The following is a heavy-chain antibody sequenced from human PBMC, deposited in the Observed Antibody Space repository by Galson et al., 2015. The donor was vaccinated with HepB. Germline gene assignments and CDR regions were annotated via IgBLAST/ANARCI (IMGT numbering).Heavy chain of an antibody. CDR2: INSASGDT. CDR1: GYTFTAYY. V-gene: IGHV1-2*02. Sequence: SVKVSCKASGYTFTAYYIHWVRQAPGQGLEWMGWINSASGDTNYAQKFQGRITMTRDTSISTAYMDLSRLRSDDTAVYYCARDLGHCGSPNCYYWFDPWGRGTLVTVSS. D-gene: IGHD2-2*01. CDR3: ARDLGHCGSPNCYYWFDP. J-gene: IGHJ5*02.